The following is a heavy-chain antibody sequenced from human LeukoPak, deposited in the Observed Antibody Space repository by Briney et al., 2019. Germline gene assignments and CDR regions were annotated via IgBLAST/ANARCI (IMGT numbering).Heavy chain of an antibody. J-gene: IGHJ3*02. D-gene: IGHD3-22*01. CDR1: GFTFSSYE. V-gene: IGHV3-48*03. CDR3: AKSLGYYDSSGFCFDI. Sequence: GGSLRLSCAASGFTFSSYEMNWVRQAPGKGLEWVSYISSSGSTIYYADSVKGRFTISRDNSKNTLYLQMNSLRAEDTAVYYCAKSLGYYDSSGFCFDIWGQGTMVTVSS. CDR2: ISSSGSTI.